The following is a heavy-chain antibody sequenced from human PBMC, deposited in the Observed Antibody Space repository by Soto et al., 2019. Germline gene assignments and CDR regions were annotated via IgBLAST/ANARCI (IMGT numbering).Heavy chain of an antibody. V-gene: IGHV3-9*01. CDR1: GFTFDDYA. CDR3: ARGHSIFYGMDV. CDR2: ISWNSGSI. Sequence: GGSLRLSCAASGFTFDDYAMHWVRQAPGKGLEWVSGISWNSGSIGYADSVKGRFTISRDNAKNSLFLQMNSLRAEDTALYYCARGHSIFYGMDVWGQGTTVTVSS. D-gene: IGHD2-21*01. J-gene: IGHJ6*02.